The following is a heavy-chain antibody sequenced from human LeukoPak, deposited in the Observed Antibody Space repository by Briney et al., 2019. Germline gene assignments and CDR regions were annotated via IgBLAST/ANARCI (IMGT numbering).Heavy chain of an antibody. CDR3: ARVGYSSELPVDY. D-gene: IGHD6-19*01. CDR2: INPNSGGT. Sequence: ASVKVSCKASGYTFTSYGISWVRQAPGQGLEWMGWINPNSGGTNYAQKFQGRVTMTRDTSISTAYMELSRLRSDDTAVYYCARVGYSSELPVDYWGQGTLVTVSS. V-gene: IGHV1-2*02. CDR1: GYTFTSYG. J-gene: IGHJ4*02.